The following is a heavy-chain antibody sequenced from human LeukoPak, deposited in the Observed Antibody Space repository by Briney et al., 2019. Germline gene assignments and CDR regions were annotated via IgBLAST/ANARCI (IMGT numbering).Heavy chain of an antibody. D-gene: IGHD6-19*01. J-gene: IGHJ4*02. Sequence: GGSLRLSCAASGFTVSSSNMGWVRQAPGKGLEWDSVIYSGGATYYPDSVKARFIISRDLSKNTLFLQMHDLRAEDTAVYYCAKIAVAYFDYWGQGTLVTVSS. CDR1: GFTVSSSN. CDR3: AKIAVAYFDY. CDR2: IYSGGAT. V-gene: IGHV3-66*01.